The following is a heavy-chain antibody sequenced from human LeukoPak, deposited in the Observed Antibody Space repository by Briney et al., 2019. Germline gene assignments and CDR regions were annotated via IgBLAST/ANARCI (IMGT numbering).Heavy chain of an antibody. Sequence: PGGSLRLSCAASGFTFSNYAMSWVRQAPGKGLEWVSGISGSGGSTYYADSVKGRFTISRDNFNNTLYLQMNSLRAEDTAVYYCARFDYGDYEGYFDYWGQGTLVTVST. D-gene: IGHD4-17*01. V-gene: IGHV3-23*01. CDR3: ARFDYGDYEGYFDY. CDR1: GFTFSNYA. J-gene: IGHJ4*02. CDR2: ISGSGGST.